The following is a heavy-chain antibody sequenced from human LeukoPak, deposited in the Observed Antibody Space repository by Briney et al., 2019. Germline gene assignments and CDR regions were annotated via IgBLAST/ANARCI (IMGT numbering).Heavy chain of an antibody. CDR1: GDTFTGYY. CDR2: INPNSGGT. Sequence: ASVKVSCKACGDTFTGYYMRWVRQAPGQGLEWMGWINPNSGGTNHAQNFQGRVTMTRDTSISTAYMELSRLRSDDTAVYYCARSFLQLERRDAFHIWGQGTMVTVSS. D-gene: IGHD1-1*01. J-gene: IGHJ3*02. CDR3: ARSFLQLERRDAFHI. V-gene: IGHV1-2*02.